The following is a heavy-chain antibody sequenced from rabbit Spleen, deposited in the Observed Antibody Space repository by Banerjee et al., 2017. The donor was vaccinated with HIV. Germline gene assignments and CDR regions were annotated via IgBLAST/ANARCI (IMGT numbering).Heavy chain of an antibody. CDR3: ARNYGDFSGYVAFKL. J-gene: IGHJ4*01. CDR1: GLSLSDKDV. V-gene: IGHV1S45*01. Sequence: QEQLVESGGGLVKPEGSLTLTCKGSGLSLSDKDVMCWVRQAPGKGLEWIACIWNGGVSMWYANWVNGRFTISRTSSTTVTLQMTSLTVADTATYFCARNYGDFSGYVAFKLWGPGTLVTVS. CDR2: IWNGGVSM. D-gene: IGHD1-1*01.